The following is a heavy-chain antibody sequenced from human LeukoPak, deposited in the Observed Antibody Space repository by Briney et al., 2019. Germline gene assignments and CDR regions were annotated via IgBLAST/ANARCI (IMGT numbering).Heavy chain of an antibody. CDR1: GFTFSTYW. V-gene: IGHV3-74*01. J-gene: IGHJ4*02. Sequence: GGSLFPSCAASGFTFSTYWMHWVRQAPGKGLVWVSRISSDGSIAINADSVEGRYTVSRDNAKNTLYLQMNSLRVEDTAVYYCARADYGGNSDFHYWGQGTPVTVAS. CDR2: ISSDGSIA. D-gene: IGHD4-23*01. CDR3: ARADYGGNSDFHY.